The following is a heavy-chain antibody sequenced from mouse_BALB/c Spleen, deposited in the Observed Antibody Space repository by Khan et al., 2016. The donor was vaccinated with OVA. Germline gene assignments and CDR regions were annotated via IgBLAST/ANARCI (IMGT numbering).Heavy chain of an antibody. CDR2: ISSGGSYT. V-gene: IGHV5-9-3*01. D-gene: IGHD1-1*01. J-gene: IGHJ1*01. Sequence: EVELVESGGDLVKPGGSLKLSCAASGFTFSGYALSWVRQPPEKRLEWVATISSGGSYTYYPDSVKGRFTISRDTAKNTLYLQTSSLRSEDTAMYYCARPPITTIVATSYWFFDVWGAGTTVTVSS. CDR3: ARPPITTIVATSYWFFDV. CDR1: GFTFSGYA.